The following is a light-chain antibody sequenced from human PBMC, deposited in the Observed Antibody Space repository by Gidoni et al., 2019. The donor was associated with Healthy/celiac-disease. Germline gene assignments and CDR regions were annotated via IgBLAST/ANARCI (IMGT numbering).Light chain of an antibody. V-gene: IGKV3-11*01. CDR3: QQRSNWPLT. Sequence: EIVLTQSPAPLSLSPGERATLSCRASQSVSSYLAWYHQKPGQAPRLLIYDASNRATGIPARFSGSGSGTDFTLTISSLEPEDFAVYYCQQRSNWPLTFGGXTKVEIK. J-gene: IGKJ4*01. CDR2: DAS. CDR1: QSVSSY.